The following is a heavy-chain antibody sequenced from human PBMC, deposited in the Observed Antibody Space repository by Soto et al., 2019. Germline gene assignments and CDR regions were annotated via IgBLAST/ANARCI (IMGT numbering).Heavy chain of an antibody. CDR1: GFTFSNAW. J-gene: IGHJ4*02. Sequence: GGSLRLSCAASGFTFSNAWMSWVRQAPGKGLEWVGRIKSKTDGGTTDYAAPVKGRFTISRDDSKNTLYLQMNSLKTEDTAVYYCTTGTPGTKTFEYWGQGTLVNVSS. V-gene: IGHV3-15*01. CDR2: IKSKTDGGTT. D-gene: IGHD2-8*01. CDR3: TTGTPGTKTFEY.